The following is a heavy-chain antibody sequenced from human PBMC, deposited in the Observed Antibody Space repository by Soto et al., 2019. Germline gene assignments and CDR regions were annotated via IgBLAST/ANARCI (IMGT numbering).Heavy chain of an antibody. CDR1: GGTFSSYA. J-gene: IGHJ4*02. CDR2: IIAIFGTA. D-gene: IGHD3-22*01. V-gene: IGHV1-69*01. Sequence: QVQLVQSGAEVKTPGSSVKVSCKASGGTFSSYAISWVRQAPGQVREWMGGIIAIFGTANYAQKFQGRVTITAYESKSTAYREMSSLRSGDTAVYYCESHGYYDSSGNYYFDYWGQGTLVTVSS. CDR3: ESHGYYDSSGNYYFDY.